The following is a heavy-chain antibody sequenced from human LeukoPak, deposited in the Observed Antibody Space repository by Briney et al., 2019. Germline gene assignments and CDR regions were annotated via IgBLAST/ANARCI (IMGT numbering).Heavy chain of an antibody. CDR2: INPNSGGT. J-gene: IGHJ6*02. CDR1: AYTFTGYY. CDR3: ARKFVDPNGMDV. Sequence: ASVKVSCKASAYTFTGYYMHWVRQAPGQGLEWMGWINPNSGGTNYAQKFQGRVTMTRDTSIGTAYMELYSLRSDDTAVYYCARKFVDPNGMDVWGQGTTVTVSS. V-gene: IGHV1-2*02. D-gene: IGHD3-10*01.